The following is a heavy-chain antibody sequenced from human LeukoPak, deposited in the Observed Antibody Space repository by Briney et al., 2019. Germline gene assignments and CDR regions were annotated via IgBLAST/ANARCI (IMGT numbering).Heavy chain of an antibody. CDR3: ARVPGAGSYYRSRFDY. J-gene: IGHJ4*02. CDR2: IYYSGTT. Sequence: PSETLSLTCTVSGGSISSGDYYWSRIRQPPGKGLEWIGYIYYSGTTYYNPSLKSRVTISVDTFKNQFSLKLSSVTAADTAVYYCARVPGAGSYYRSRFDYWGQGTLVTVSS. CDR1: GGSISSGDYY. V-gene: IGHV4-30-4*01. D-gene: IGHD3-10*01.